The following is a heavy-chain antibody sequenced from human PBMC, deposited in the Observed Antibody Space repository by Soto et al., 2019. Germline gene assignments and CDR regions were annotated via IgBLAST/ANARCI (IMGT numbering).Heavy chain of an antibody. CDR2: IWYDGSNK. V-gene: IGHV3-33*01. D-gene: IGHD1-26*01. CDR3: ARGGGSGSSFVGYYYYTLDV. J-gene: IGHJ6*02. Sequence: QVQLVESGGGVVQPGRSLRLSCTASGFTFSTYGMHWVRQAPGKGLEWVTVIWYDGSNKYYADSVKGRFTISRDNSKNTLYLPMNSLRADDTAVYYCARGGGSGSSFVGYYYYTLDVWGQGTTVTVSS. CDR1: GFTFSTYG.